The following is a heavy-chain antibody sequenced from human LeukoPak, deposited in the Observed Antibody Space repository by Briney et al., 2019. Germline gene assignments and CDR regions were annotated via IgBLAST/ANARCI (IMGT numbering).Heavy chain of an antibody. Sequence: GGSLRLSCAASGFTFSDYSMNWVRQAPGKGLEWISYVGISSGNTKYADSVKGRFTVSRDNAKSSVYLQMNSLRSEDTAVYYCARPTWSYNAFDIWGRGTLVTVSS. CDR1: GFTFSDYS. CDR2: VGISSGNT. J-gene: IGHJ3*02. D-gene: IGHD2-15*01. CDR3: ARPTWSYNAFDI. V-gene: IGHV3-21*05.